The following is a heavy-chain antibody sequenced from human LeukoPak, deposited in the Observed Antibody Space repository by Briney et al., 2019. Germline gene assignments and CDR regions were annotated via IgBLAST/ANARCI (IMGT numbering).Heavy chain of an antibody. CDR3: ARGSTRLRYFDWLSHFDY. Sequence: PSETLSLTCAVYGGSFSGYYWSWIRQPPGKGLEWIGEINHSGSTNYNPSLKGRVTISVDTSKNQFSLKLSSVTAADTDVYYCARGSTRLRYFDWLSHFDYWGQGTLVTVSS. CDR2: INHSGST. CDR1: GGSFSGYY. V-gene: IGHV4-34*01. D-gene: IGHD3-9*01. J-gene: IGHJ4*02.